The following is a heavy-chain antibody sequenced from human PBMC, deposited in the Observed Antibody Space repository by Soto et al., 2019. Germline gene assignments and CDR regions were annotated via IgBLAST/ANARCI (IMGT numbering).Heavy chain of an antibody. J-gene: IGHJ2*01. D-gene: IGHD3-22*01. CDR2: IYYSGST. CDR3: ARVGYYYDSSGYNHGYFDL. Sequence: QVQLQESGPGLVKPSETLSLTCTVSGGSISSYYWSWIRQPPGKGLEWIGYIYYSGSTNYNPSLKSRVTISVDTSKNQFSLKLSSVTAADTAVYYCARVGYYYDSSGYNHGYFDLWGRGTLVTVSS. V-gene: IGHV4-59*01. CDR1: GGSISSYY.